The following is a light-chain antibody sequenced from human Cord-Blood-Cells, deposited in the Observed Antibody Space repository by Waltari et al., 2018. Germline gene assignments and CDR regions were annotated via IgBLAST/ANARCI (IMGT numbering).Light chain of an antibody. V-gene: IGLV2-23*01. CDR2: EGS. Sequence: QSALTQPASVSGSPGQSITISCTGTSSDVVSYNLVSWYQQHPGKAPKLMIYEGSKRPSGVSNRFSGSKSGNTASLTTSGLQAEDEADYYCCSYAGSSTVVFGGGTKLTVL. J-gene: IGLJ2*01. CDR1: SSDVVSYNL. CDR3: CSYAGSSTVV.